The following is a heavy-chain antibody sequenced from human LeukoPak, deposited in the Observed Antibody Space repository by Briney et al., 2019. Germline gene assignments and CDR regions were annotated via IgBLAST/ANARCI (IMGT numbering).Heavy chain of an antibody. Sequence: GESLKISCKGSGYSFTSYWIGWVRQMPGKGLEWMGIIYPGDSDTRYSPSFQGQVTISADKCISTAYLQWSSLKASDTAMYSCARLEYGTNGVGCCPDTWGQGTLVTVSP. CDR2: IYPGDSDT. CDR3: ARLEYGTNGVGCCPDT. D-gene: IGHD2-8*01. CDR1: GYSFTSYW. J-gene: IGHJ4*02. V-gene: IGHV5-51*01.